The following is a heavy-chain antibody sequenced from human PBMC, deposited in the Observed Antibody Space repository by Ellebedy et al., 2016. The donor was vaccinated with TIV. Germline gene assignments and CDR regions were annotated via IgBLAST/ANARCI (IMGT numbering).Heavy chain of an antibody. CDR3: ARDPVTGDYVLPNWFDP. Sequence: GESLKISCAASGFTFSSYSMNWVRQAPGKGLEWVSYISSSSSTIYYADSVKGRFTISRDNAKNSLYLQMNSLRAEDTAVYYCARDPVTGDYVLPNWFDPWGQGTLVTVSS. CDR2: ISSSSSTI. V-gene: IGHV3-48*04. D-gene: IGHD4-17*01. J-gene: IGHJ5*02. CDR1: GFTFSSYS.